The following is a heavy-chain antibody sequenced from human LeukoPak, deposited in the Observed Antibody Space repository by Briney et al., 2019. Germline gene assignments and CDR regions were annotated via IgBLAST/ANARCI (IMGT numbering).Heavy chain of an antibody. CDR1: GFTFSSYG. V-gene: IGHV3-48*04. CDR2: ISSSGSTI. D-gene: IGHD2-2*03. CDR3: ARAGYCSSTSCYVGTIDY. Sequence: PGGSLRLSCAASGFTFSSYGMSWVRQAPGKGLEWVSYISSSGSTIYYADSVKGRFTISRDNAKNSLYLQMNSLRAEDTAVYYCARAGYCSSTSCYVGTIDYWGQGTLVTVSS. J-gene: IGHJ4*02.